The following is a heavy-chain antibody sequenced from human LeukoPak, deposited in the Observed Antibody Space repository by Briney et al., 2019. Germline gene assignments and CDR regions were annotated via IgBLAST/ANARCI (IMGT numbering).Heavy chain of an antibody. V-gene: IGHV4-59*01. CDR2: IYYSGST. CDR3: ARQYSTSSAYMDV. Sequence: PSETLSLTCTVSGVSISSYYWSWIRQPPGKALEWIGYIYYSGSTNYNPSLKSRVTISVDTSKNQFTLNLTSVTAADTAVYYCARQYSTSSAYMDVWGKGTTVTVSS. D-gene: IGHD2-2*01. CDR1: GVSISSYY. J-gene: IGHJ6*03.